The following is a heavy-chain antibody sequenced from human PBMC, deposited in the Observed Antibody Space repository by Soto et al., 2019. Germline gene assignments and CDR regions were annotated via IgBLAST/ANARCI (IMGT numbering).Heavy chain of an antibody. V-gene: IGHV3-30-3*01. CDR2: ISEDGTNK. CDR3: ARDHPDSIGNYAGLGSRAFNL. CDR1: GFIINSLD. Sequence: QVQLVESGGGVVQPGRSLRLSCAVSGFIINSLDMHWVRQAPGKGLEWVSFISEDGTNKYYSDSVRGRFTISRDNSKNTVYLHMNSLRVEDTAVYYCARDHPDSIGNYAGLGSRAFNLWSQGTMVTVSS. D-gene: IGHD3-22*01. J-gene: IGHJ3*01.